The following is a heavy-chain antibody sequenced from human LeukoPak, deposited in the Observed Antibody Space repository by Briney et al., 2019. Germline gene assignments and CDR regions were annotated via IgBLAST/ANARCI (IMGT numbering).Heavy chain of an antibody. CDR1: GFTFSTYA. D-gene: IGHD3-22*01. CDR3: AKGLLYYYDSSGHRGFDY. V-gene: IGHV3-23*01. J-gene: IGHJ4*02. Sequence: GGSLRLSCAASGFTFSTYAMSWVRQAPGKGLEWVSTIIGSGGSTYYADSVKGRFTISRDNSKNTLYLQMNSLRAEDTAVYYCAKGLLYYYDSSGHRGFDYWGQGTLVTVSS. CDR2: IIGSGGST.